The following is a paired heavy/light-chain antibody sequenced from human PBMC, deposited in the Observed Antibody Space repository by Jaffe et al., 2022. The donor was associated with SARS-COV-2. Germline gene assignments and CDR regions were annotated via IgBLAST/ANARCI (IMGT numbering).Heavy chain of an antibody. V-gene: IGHV1-69*01. D-gene: IGHD2-15*01. Sequence: QVQLVQSGAEVKKPGSSVKVSCKTSGGTFSNYAINWVRQAPGQGLEWMGGIIPISSTANYAQKFQGRVTITADESTSTAYMELSSLTSEDTAVYYCARDGFVVVVAATPPPNSQDYHGFDTWGQGTLLTVSS. CDR3: ARDGFVVVVAATPPPNSQDYHGFDT. CDR1: GGTFSNYA. CDR2: IIPISSTA. J-gene: IGHJ3*02.
Light chain of an antibody. CDR2: GGS. CDR3: CSYAGSSTFVV. CDR1: SSDVGSYDL. Sequence: QSALTQPASVSGSPGQSITISCTGTSSDVGSYDLVSWYQHHPGKAPKLMIYGGSKRPSGVSNRFSGSKSGNTASLTISGLLAEDEADYYCCSYAGSSTFVVFGGGTKLTVL. J-gene: IGLJ2*01. V-gene: IGLV2-23*03.